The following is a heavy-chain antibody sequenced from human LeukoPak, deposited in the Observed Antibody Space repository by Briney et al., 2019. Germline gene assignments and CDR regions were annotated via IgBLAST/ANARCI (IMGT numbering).Heavy chain of an antibody. J-gene: IGHJ4*02. CDR1: GLAFSSYA. Sequence: PGGSLRLSCAASGLAFSSYAMSWVRQAPGKGLEWVSAISGSGGSTYYADSVKGRFTISRDNSKNTLYLQMNSLRAEDTAVYYCAKETPLWVVVPAATRESDYWGQGTLVTVSS. CDR2: ISGSGGST. V-gene: IGHV3-23*01. CDR3: AKETPLWVVVPAATRESDY. D-gene: IGHD2-2*01.